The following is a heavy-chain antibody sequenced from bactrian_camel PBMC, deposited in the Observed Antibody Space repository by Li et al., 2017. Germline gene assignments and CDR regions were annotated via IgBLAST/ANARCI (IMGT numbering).Heavy chain of an antibody. CDR2: ISKDGST. D-gene: IGHD4*01. V-gene: IGHV3S63*01. CDR1: EFTFDDSD. CDR3: ATDRDVNVPPSLALDSHRYNY. Sequence: HVQLVESGGGSLQAGGSLRLPCSGSEFTFDDSDTGWYRQSTGSGCELVSGISKDGSTYSADSVKGRFTLSQDDAKSTVYLQMNSLKPEDTGMYYCATDRDVNVPPSLALDSHRYNYWGQGTQVTVS. J-gene: IGHJ4*01.